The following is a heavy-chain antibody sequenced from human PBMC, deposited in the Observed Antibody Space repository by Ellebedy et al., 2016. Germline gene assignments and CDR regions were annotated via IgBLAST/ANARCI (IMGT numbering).Heavy chain of an antibody. Sequence: SETLSLTXTVSGGSISSSSYFWGWIRQPPGKGLEWIASIYKSGNTYYNPSLKSRATISVDTSKNQFSLKLSSVTAADTAVYYCARGLRSLPNLFDYWGQGTLVTVSS. CDR2: IYKSGNT. CDR3: ARGLRSLPNLFDY. V-gene: IGHV4-39*07. D-gene: IGHD4-17*01. CDR1: GGSISSSSYF. J-gene: IGHJ4*02.